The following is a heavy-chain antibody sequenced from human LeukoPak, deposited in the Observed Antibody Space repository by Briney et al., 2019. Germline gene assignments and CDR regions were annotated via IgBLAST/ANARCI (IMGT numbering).Heavy chain of an antibody. CDR1: GYTFTGHY. J-gene: IGHJ3*02. CDR2: INPDSGAT. V-gene: IGHV1-2*03. Sequence: LGASVKVSCKASGYTFTGHYMHWVRQAPGQGLEWMGWINPDSGATNYAQKFQGRVTVTRDTSINTAYMELSRLISDDTAVYYCVRDKPQSSGGVFDIWGQGTMVTVSS. CDR3: VRDKPQSSGGVFDI. D-gene: IGHD2-15*01.